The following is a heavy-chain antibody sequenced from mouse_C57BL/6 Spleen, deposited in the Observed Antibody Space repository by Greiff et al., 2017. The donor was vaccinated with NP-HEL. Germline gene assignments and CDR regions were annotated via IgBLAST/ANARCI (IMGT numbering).Heavy chain of an antibody. CDR1: GFTFSDFY. D-gene: IGHD2-1*01. Sequence: EVQLVESGGGLVQSGRSLRLSCATSGFTFSDFYMEWVRQAPGKGLEWIAASRNKANDYTTEYSASVKGRFIVSRDTSQSILYLQMNALRAEDTAIYYCARDGNYEAWFAYWGQGTLVTVSA. V-gene: IGHV7-1*01. J-gene: IGHJ3*01. CDR2: SRNKANDYTT. CDR3: ARDGNYEAWFAY.